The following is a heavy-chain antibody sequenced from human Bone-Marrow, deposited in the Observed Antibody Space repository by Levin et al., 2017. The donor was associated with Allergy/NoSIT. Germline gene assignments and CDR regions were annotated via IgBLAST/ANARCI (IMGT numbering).Heavy chain of an antibody. J-gene: IGHJ6*03. CDR2: IHPSGNT. D-gene: IGHD3-10*01. V-gene: IGHV4-61*02. Sequence: SETLSLTCTVSGDSISSGVYLWNWIRQPAGRRREWIGRIHPSGNTNYNPSLKSRVIISLDTSKNQLSLKWSSGTATDTAVYYCARDSRYYVSGNLYYYMDVWGKGTTVTVSS. CDR3: ARDSRYYVSGNLYYYMDV. CDR1: GDSISSGVYL.